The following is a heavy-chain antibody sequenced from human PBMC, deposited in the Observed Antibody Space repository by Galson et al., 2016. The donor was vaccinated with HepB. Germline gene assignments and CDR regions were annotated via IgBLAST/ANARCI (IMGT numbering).Heavy chain of an antibody. CDR3: ARDLAYCGGVCYPGGFDF. CDR2: ISGSSSTI. Sequence: SLRLSCAASGFTFNSYSMNWVRQAPGKGLEWVSYISGSSSTIYYADPVKGRFTLSSDNATHSLHLQMNSLRDEGTAVYYCARDLAYCGGVCYPGGFDFWGQGTLVTVSS. J-gene: IGHJ4*02. CDR1: GFTFNSYS. V-gene: IGHV3-48*02. D-gene: IGHD2-21*02.